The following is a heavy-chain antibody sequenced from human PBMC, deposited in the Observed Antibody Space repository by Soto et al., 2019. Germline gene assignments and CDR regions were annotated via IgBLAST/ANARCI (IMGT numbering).Heavy chain of an antibody. J-gene: IGHJ4*02. V-gene: IGHV4-59*01. Sequence: QEQLQESGPGLVKPSEALSLTCTVSGGSISSYYWCWIRQPPGKGLEWIGYIYYSGSTNYNPSLKRRVTISVDTSKHQFSLKLSSVTAADPAVYYCARGVGGATESDYWGQGTLVTLSS. CDR3: ARGVGGATESDY. CDR1: GGSISSYY. D-gene: IGHD1-26*01. CDR2: IYYSGST.